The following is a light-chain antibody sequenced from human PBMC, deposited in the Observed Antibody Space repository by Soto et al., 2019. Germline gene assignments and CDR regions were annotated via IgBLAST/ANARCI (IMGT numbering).Light chain of an antibody. V-gene: IGLV3-21*02. J-gene: IGLJ3*02. CDR2: DDS. CDR1: NIGSKS. Sequence: SYELTQPPSVSVAPGQTARITCGGNNIGSKSVHWYQQRPGQAPVLVVYDDSDRPSGVPDRFFGSKSGTSASLTIIGLQAEDEADYYCQSFDSSVSGSGVFGGGTKLTVL. CDR3: QSFDSSVSGSGV.